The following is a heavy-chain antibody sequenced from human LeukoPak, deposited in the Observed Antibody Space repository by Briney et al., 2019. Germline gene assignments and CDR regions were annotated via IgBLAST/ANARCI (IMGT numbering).Heavy chain of an antibody. CDR3: ARVAENLRSFDY. CDR2: INSDGSST. D-gene: IGHD3-3*01. Sequence: GGSLRLSCAASGFTFSSYWMHWVRQAPGKGLVWVSRINSDGSSTSYADSVKGRFTISRDDAKNTLYLQMNSLRAEDTAVYYCARVAENLRSFDYWGQGTLVTVSS. J-gene: IGHJ4*02. V-gene: IGHV3-74*01. CDR1: GFTFSSYW.